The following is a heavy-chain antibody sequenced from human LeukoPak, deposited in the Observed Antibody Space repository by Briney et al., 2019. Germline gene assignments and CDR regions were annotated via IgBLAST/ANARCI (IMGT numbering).Heavy chain of an antibody. J-gene: IGHJ4*02. D-gene: IGHD6-25*01. CDR3: VRGPHIAATSY. CDR1: GFTFSNYW. V-gene: IGHV3-7*03. Sequence: GGSLRLSCGASGFTFSNYWMSWVRQAPGKGLEWVINISQDGSGKNYADSVKGRFTISRDNAKKSLYLQINTLRAEDTAVYYCVRGPHIAATSYWGQGTLVTVSS. CDR2: ISQDGSGK.